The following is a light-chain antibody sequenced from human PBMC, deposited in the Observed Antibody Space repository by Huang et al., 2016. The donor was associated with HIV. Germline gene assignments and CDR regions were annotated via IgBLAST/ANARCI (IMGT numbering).Light chain of an antibody. V-gene: IGKV1-39*01. Sequence: DIQMTQSPSSLSASVGDRVTITCRVSQSIRNNLNWYQQKPGKAPNLLIYSASTLQTGVPSRFSGSGSGTEFTLTINGLQPEDFAAYYCQQGYTSSYTFGQGTKLQIK. J-gene: IGKJ2*01. CDR2: SAS. CDR1: QSIRNN. CDR3: QQGYTSSYT.